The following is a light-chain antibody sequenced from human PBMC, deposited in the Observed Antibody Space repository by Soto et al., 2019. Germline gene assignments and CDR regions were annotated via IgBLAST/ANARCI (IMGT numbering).Light chain of an antibody. Sequence: EIVLTQSPGTLSLSPGERATLSCRASQSVSSSYLAWYQHKPGQAPRLLIYGASSRATGIPDRFGGSGFGTDFTLTISRLEPEDFAVYYCQQYGRTPPWTFGQGTKVDIK. CDR3: QQYGRTPPWT. CDR1: QSVSSSY. CDR2: GAS. J-gene: IGKJ1*01. V-gene: IGKV3-20*01.